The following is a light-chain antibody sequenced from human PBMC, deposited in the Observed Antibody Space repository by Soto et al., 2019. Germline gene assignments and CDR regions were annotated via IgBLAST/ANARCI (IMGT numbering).Light chain of an antibody. J-gene: IGLJ1*01. V-gene: IGLV2-14*01. Sequence: QSALTQPASVSGSPGQSITISCTGTNRDVGAYNYVSWYQHHPGEAPKIIIYDVSDRPSGVSNRVSGSKSGNTASLTISGLQAEDEADYYCSSYTAFTTYVFGTGTKLTVL. CDR3: SSYTAFTTYV. CDR2: DVS. CDR1: NRDVGAYNY.